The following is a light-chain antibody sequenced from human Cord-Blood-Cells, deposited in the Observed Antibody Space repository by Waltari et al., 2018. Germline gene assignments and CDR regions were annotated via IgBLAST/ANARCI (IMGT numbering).Light chain of an antibody. CDR1: QDISNY. Sequence: DIQMPQSPSSLSTSVGDRVTITCQASQDISNYLNSYQQKPGKAPKPLIYDASNLETGVPSRFSGSGSGTDFTFTISSLQPEDIATYYCQQYDNLPLTFGGGTKVEIK. V-gene: IGKV1-33*01. CDR2: DAS. CDR3: QQYDNLPLT. J-gene: IGKJ4*01.